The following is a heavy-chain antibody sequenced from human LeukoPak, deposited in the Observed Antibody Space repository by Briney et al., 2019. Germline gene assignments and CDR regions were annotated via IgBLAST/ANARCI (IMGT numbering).Heavy chain of an antibody. CDR2: MNPNSGNT. D-gene: IGHD6-6*01. CDR1: GYTFTSYD. CDR3: ARVVRGSSSSLVGY. Sequence: ASVKVSCKASGYTFTSYDINWVRQATGQGLEWMGWMNPNSGNTGYAQKFQGRVTMTRDTSISTAYMELSRLRSDDTAVYYCARVVRGSSSSLVGYWGQGTLVTVSS. V-gene: IGHV1-8*01. J-gene: IGHJ4*02.